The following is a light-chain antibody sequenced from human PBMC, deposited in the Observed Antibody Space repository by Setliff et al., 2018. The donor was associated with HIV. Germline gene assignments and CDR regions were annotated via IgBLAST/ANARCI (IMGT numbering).Light chain of an antibody. CDR2: DIN. CDR1: RSNIGNNY. CDR3: TTWDDGLSGVV. V-gene: IGLV1-51*01. Sequence: QSVLTQPPSVSAAPGQKVAISCSGSRSNIGNNYVAWYQQFPGTAPKLLIYDINKRPSDVPDRFSGSKSGTSATLGISGLQTGDEATYFCTTWDDGLSGVVFGGGTKVTVL. J-gene: IGLJ3*02.